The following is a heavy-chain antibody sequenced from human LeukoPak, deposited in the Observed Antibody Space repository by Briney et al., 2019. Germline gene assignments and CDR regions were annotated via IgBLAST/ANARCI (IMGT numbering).Heavy chain of an antibody. CDR2: ISAYNGNT. CDR1: GYTFTTYG. J-gene: IGHJ4*02. D-gene: IGHD1-26*01. Sequence: ASVKVSCKASGYTFTTYGISWVRQALGQGLEWMGWISAYNGNTNYPQKLQGRVTMTTDTSTSTAYMELRSLRSDDTAVYYCARDVGARGPYYFDSWGQGTLVTVSS. CDR3: ARDVGARGPYYFDS. V-gene: IGHV1-18*01.